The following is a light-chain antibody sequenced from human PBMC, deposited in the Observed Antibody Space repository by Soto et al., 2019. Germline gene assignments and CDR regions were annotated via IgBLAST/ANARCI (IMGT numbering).Light chain of an antibody. CDR1: SSDVGGYNY. Sequence: QSALTQPASVSGSPGQSITISCTGTSSDVGGYNYVSWYQQQPSKAPKLMIYDVSNRPSGVSNRFSGSKSGNTASLTISGLQAEDEADYYCSSYTSSSTLVVFGTGTKVTVL. CDR3: SSYTSSSTLVV. J-gene: IGLJ1*01. V-gene: IGLV2-14*01. CDR2: DVS.